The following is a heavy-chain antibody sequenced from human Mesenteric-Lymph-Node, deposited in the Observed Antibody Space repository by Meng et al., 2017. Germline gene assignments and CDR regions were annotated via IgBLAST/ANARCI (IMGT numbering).Heavy chain of an antibody. V-gene: IGHV4-38-2*02. CDR3: ARAGLGPGGTNQIFQD. CDR1: GYSISSGYY. J-gene: IGHJ1*01. D-gene: IGHD1-14*01. Sequence: SETLSLTCIVSGYSISSGYYWGWVRQSPGKGLEWIASIHHSGTNYYNPSLRSRVTTSVDTSKNQFSLNLGSVTAADTAVYYCARAGLGPGGTNQIFQDWGQGTLVTVSS. CDR2: IHHSGTN.